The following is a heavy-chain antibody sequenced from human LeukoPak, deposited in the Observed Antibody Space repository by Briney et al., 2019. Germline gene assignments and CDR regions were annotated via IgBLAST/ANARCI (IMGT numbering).Heavy chain of an antibody. V-gene: IGHV4-39*07. Sequence: SETLSLTCTVSGGSISSGSYFWGWIRQPPGKGLEWIGSIYYSGSTYYNPSLKSRVTISVDTSNNQFSLKLRSVTAADTAVYYCARDVGYYGSGTYPWGQGTLVTVSS. CDR2: IYYSGST. J-gene: IGHJ5*02. D-gene: IGHD3-10*01. CDR3: ARDVGYYGSGTYP. CDR1: GGSISSGSYF.